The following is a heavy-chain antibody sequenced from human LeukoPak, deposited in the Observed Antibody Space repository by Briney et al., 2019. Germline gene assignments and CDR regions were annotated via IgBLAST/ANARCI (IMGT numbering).Heavy chain of an antibody. CDR1: GFTLSNYW. J-gene: IGHJ4*02. V-gene: IGHV3-7*01. CDR2: IRQDGNEK. D-gene: IGHD3-10*01. Sequence: GGSLRLSCAGAGFTLSNYWMSWVRQAPGKGLEWVANIRQDGNEKYYVDSVKGRFTISRDNSKNTLYLQMNSLRAEDTAVYYCARDRVGRYYGSGSYYNVIYWGQGTLVTVSS. CDR3: ARDRVGRYYGSGSYYNVIY.